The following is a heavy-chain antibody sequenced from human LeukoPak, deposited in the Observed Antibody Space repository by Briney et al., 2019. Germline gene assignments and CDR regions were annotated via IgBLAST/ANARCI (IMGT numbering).Heavy chain of an antibody. D-gene: IGHD3-22*01. CDR2: TYHSGST. V-gene: IGHV4-38-2*02. CDR3: ARHQYYYDSSGYYYIFDY. J-gene: IGHJ4*02. Sequence: SESLFLTCSVSGFSIGSGYYWGWVRPSPGKALEWIGSTYHSGSTYCNSSLKSRLIVSVDTSKNQLSLRLTSVTAADTAVYYCARHQYYYDSSGYYYIFDYWGWGPLATVTS. CDR1: GFSIGSGYY.